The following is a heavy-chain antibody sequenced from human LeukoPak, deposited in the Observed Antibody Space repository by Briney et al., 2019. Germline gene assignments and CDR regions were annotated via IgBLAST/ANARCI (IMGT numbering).Heavy chain of an antibody. CDR1: GGSFSGYY. V-gene: IGHV4-34*01. CDR3: ARTTMVRGVINPYYYYYGMDV. CDR2: INHSGST. J-gene: IGHJ6*02. Sequence: SETLSLTCAVYGGSFSGYYWSWIRQPPGKGLEWIGEINHSGSTNYNPSLKSRVTISVDTSKNQFSMTLSSVTAADTAVYYCARTTMVRGVINPYYYYYGMDVWGQGTTVTVSS. D-gene: IGHD3-10*01.